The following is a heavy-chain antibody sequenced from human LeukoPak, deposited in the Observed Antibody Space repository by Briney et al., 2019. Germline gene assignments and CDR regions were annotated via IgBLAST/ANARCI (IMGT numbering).Heavy chain of an antibody. J-gene: IGHJ4*02. V-gene: IGHV4-59*08. Sequence: SETLSLTCSVSGGSISSYYWSWIRQPPGKGLEWIGYISYSGSTNYKPPLKSRVTISVDTSKNQFSLKLRSVTAADTAVYYCARRPGYYDSIDSWGQGTLVTVSS. CDR2: ISYSGST. CDR3: ARRPGYYDSIDS. CDR1: GGSISSYY. D-gene: IGHD3-22*01.